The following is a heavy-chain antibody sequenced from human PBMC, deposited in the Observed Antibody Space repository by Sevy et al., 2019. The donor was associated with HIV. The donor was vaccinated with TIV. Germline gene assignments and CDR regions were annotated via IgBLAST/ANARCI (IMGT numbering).Heavy chain of an antibody. J-gene: IGHJ4*02. CDR2: IRSETYGETT. D-gene: IGHD2-21*02. V-gene: IGHV3-49*03. CDR1: GFTFGDYA. Sequence: GGSLRLSCTASGFTFGDYAMSWFRQAPGRGLEWLGFIRSETYGETTEYAAFVKGRFTVSRDDSKSIVYLQMNSLKTEDTAVYYCTRRASRVYGDHLNLYWGQGTLVTVSS. CDR3: TRRASRVYGDHLNLY.